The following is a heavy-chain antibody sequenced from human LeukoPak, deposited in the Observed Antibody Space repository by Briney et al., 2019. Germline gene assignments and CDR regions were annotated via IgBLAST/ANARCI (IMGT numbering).Heavy chain of an antibody. Sequence: GRSLRLSCAASGFTFSSYGMHWVRQAPGKGLEWVAVISYDGSNKYYADSVKGRFTISRVNSKNTLYLQMNSLRAEDTAVYYWANSRSYGSGSYRPYYYYGMDVWGQGTTVTVSS. CDR2: ISYDGSNK. CDR1: GFTFSSYG. CDR3: ANSRSYGSGSYRPYYYYGMDV. D-gene: IGHD3-10*01. V-gene: IGHV3-30*18. J-gene: IGHJ6*02.